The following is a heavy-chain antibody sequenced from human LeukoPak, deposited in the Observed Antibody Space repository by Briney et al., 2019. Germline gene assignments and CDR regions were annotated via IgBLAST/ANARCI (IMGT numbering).Heavy chain of an antibody. D-gene: IGHD3-10*01. J-gene: IGHJ6*03. CDR2: IYSGGST. CDR3: ASALGEPFMDV. V-gene: IGHV3-53*01. Sequence: GGSLRLSCAASGFTVSSNYMSWVRQAPGKGLEWVSVIYSGGSTYYADSVKGRFTISRDNSKNTLYLQMNSLRAEDTAVYYCASALGEPFMDVWGKGTTVTVSS. CDR1: GFTVSSNY.